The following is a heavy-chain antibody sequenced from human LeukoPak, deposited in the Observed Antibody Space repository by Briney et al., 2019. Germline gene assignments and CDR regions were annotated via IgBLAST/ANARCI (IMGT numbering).Heavy chain of an antibody. D-gene: IGHD4-17*01. J-gene: IGHJ4*02. CDR3: ARRLYGDFGDY. V-gene: IGHV1-2*02. CDR2: INPKSGGA. CDR1: RYTFTGYY. Sequence: GASVKVSCKASRYTFTGYYMHWGRHAPGQGLEWMGWINPKSGGANYAQKFQGRVTMTRDTSISTAYMELSRLRPDDTAVYYCARRLYGDFGDYWGQGTLVSVSS.